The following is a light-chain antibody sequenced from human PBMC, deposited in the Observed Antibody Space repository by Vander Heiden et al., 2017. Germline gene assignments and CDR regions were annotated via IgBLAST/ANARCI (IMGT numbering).Light chain of an antibody. CDR2: KDS. CDR1: ALPRQY. J-gene: IGLJ1*01. CDR3: QSADSSGTYV. V-gene: IGLV3-25*03. Sequence: SYELTQPRPVPVSPGQTARITCSGDALPRQYACLYHQKPGQAPVLVIYKDSERPSGIPERFSGSSSGTTVTLTISEVQAEDEADYYCQSADSSGTYVFGTGTKVTVL.